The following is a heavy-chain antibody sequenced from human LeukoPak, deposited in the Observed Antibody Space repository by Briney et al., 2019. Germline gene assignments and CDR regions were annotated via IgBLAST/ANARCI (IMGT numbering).Heavy chain of an antibody. J-gene: IGHJ3*02. CDR2: ISWNSGSI. CDR1: GFTFSSYA. D-gene: IGHD2-2*01. Sequence: GGSLRLSCAASGFTFSSYAMHWVRQAPGKGLEWVSGISWNSGSIGYADSVKGRFTISRDNAKNSLYLQMNSLRAEDTALYYCAQQSTYLDAFDIWGQGTMVTVSS. CDR3: AQQSTYLDAFDI. V-gene: IGHV3-9*01.